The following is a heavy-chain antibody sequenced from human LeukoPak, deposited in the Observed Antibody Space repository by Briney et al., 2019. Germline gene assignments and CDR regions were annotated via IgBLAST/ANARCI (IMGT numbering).Heavy chain of an antibody. CDR2: ITSTGGDT. V-gene: IGHV3-64D*06. CDR1: GFTFITYP. CDR3: VKGDNFDY. D-gene: IGHD2-15*01. Sequence: GGSLRLSCSASGFTFITYPLHWVRQAPGKGLEYVSSITSTGGDTYYADSVKGRFTIFRDNFKNMLFLQMSSLRAEDTAVYYCVKGDNFDYWGQGTLVTVSS. J-gene: IGHJ4*02.